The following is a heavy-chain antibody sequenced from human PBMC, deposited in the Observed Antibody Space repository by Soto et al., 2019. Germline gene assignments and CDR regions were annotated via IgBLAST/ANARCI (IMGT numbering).Heavy chain of an antibody. CDR2: ISAYNGNT. D-gene: IGHD3-3*01. CDR1: GCTFTSYG. V-gene: IGHV1-18*01. Sequence: ASVKVSCKASGCTFTSYGISWVRQAPGQGLEWMGWISAYNGNTNYAQKLQGRGTMTTDTSTSTAYMELRSLRSDDTAVYYCARDQPNYDFWSGSAHSIDYWGQGTLVTVSS. J-gene: IGHJ4*02. CDR3: ARDQPNYDFWSGSAHSIDY.